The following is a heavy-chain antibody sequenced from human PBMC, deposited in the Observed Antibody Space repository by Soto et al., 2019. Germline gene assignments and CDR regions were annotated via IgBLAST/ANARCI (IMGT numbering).Heavy chain of an antibody. CDR2: ISSSSSYI. D-gene: IGHD3-22*01. V-gene: IGHV3-21*01. CDR3: AREALYYYDSSAQTDY. CDR1: GFTFSSYS. Sequence: GGSLRLSCAASGFTFSSYSMNWVRQAPGKGLEWVSSISSSSSYIYYADSVKGRFTISRDNAKNSLYLQMNSLRAEDTAVYYCAREALYYYDSSAQTDYWGQGTLVTVSS. J-gene: IGHJ4*02.